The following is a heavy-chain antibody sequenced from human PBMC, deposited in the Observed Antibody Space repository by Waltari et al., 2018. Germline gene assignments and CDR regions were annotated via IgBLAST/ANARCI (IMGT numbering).Heavy chain of an antibody. J-gene: IGHJ4*02. CDR1: GGSFSGYY. V-gene: IGHV4-34*01. CDR2: INHSGST. Sequence: QVQLQQWGAGLLKPSETLSPTCAVYGGSFSGYYCSWTRQPPGKGLEWIGEINHSGSTNYNPSLKSRVTISVDTSKNQFSLKLSSVTAADTAVYYCARARARSGLRARAGNDYWGQGTLVTVSS. CDR3: ARARARSGLRARAGNDY. D-gene: IGHD2-15*01.